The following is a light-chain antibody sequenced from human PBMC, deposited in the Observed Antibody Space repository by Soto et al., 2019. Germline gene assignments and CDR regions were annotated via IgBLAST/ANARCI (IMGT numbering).Light chain of an antibody. CDR1: QSINNN. CDR3: QQSNNWLT. J-gene: IGKJ4*01. V-gene: IGKV3-15*01. Sequence: MTQSPGTLSVSPGDRATLSCRANQSINNNLAWYQYKPGQAPRLLIYGASTRATNIPARFSGSGSGTEFTLTINSLQSEDFAIYYCQQSNNWLTFGGGTKVDIK. CDR2: GAS.